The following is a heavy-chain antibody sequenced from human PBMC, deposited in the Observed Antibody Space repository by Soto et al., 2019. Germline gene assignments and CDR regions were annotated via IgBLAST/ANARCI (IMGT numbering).Heavy chain of an antibody. Sequence: SETLSLTCTVSGGSISSSSYYWGWIRHPPGKGLEWIGSIYYSGSTYYNPSLKSRVTISVDTSKNQFSLKLSSVTAADTAVYYCARHNYDSSGYYHYYYGMDVWGQGTTVTVSS. CDR3: ARHNYDSSGYYHYYYGMDV. V-gene: IGHV4-39*01. J-gene: IGHJ6*02. CDR2: IYYSGST. CDR1: GGSISSSSYY. D-gene: IGHD3-22*01.